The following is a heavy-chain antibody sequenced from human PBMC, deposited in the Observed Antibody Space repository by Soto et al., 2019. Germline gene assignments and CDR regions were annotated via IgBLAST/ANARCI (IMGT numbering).Heavy chain of an antibody. CDR3: ANARYSGYDNGD. D-gene: IGHD5-12*01. V-gene: IGHV3-23*01. Sequence: GGSLRLSCAASGFTFSSYAMSWVRQAPGKGLEWVSAISGSGGSTYYADSVKGRFTISRDNSKNTLYLQMNSLRAEDTAVYYCANARYSGYDNGDWGQGTLVTVSS. CDR2: ISGSGGST. CDR1: GFTFSSYA. J-gene: IGHJ4*02.